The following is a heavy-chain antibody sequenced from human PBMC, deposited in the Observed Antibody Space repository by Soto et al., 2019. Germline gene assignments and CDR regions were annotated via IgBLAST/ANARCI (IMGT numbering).Heavy chain of an antibody. CDR2: SNPTSGGT. V-gene: IGHV1-2*02. J-gene: IGHJ4*02. CDR3: ARDPDYGDYWGYFFDS. CDR1: GYTFAAYY. D-gene: IGHD4-17*01. Sequence: QVQLVQSGAEVKKPGASVKVSCKTSGYTFAAYYIHWIRQAPGQGLEWMGWSNPTSGGTVYAQNFQDRVTMTRDTSISTASMELRRLNSDDTAVYYCARDPDYGDYWGYFFDSWGQGTPVTVSS.